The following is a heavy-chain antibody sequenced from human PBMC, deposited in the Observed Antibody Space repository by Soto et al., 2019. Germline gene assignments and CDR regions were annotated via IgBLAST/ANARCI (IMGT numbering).Heavy chain of an antibody. Sequence: EVQLVESGGGLVQPGGSLRLSCAASGFTVSSNFMTWVRQAPGKGLEWVSVTYSDGTTFYADSVKGRFTISRDNSKNTRYLQMDSLGAEDTAIYYCAREFRPTGSRYAFDIWGQGTMVTVSS. J-gene: IGHJ3*02. CDR1: GFTVSSNF. CDR3: AREFRPTGSRYAFDI. D-gene: IGHD1-26*01. V-gene: IGHV3-66*01. CDR2: TYSDGTT.